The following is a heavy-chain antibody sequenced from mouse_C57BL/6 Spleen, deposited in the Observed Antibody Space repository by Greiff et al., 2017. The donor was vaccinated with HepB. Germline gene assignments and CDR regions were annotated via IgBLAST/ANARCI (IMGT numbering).Heavy chain of an antibody. CDR2: IYPRSGNT. J-gene: IGHJ1*03. D-gene: IGHD4-1*01. CDR3: ARSGYPGTGYFDV. V-gene: IGHV1-81*01. CDR1: GYTFTSYG. Sequence: VQLVESGAELARPGASVKLSCKASGYTFTSYGISWVKQRTGQGLEWIGEIYPRSGNTYYNEKFKGKATLTADKSSSTAYMELRSLTSEDSAVYFCARSGYPGTGYFDVWGTGTTVTVSS.